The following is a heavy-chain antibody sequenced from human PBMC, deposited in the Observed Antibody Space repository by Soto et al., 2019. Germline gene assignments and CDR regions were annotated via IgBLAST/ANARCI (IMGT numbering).Heavy chain of an antibody. CDR2: INHSGST. Sequence: TSETLSLTCAVYGGSFSGYYWSWIRQPPGKGLEWIGEINHSGSTNYNPSLKSRVTISVDTSKNQFSLKLSSATAADTAVYYCAKGDCSGGSCHLFDYWGQGTLVTVSS. V-gene: IGHV4-34*01. D-gene: IGHD2-15*01. CDR3: AKGDCSGGSCHLFDY. CDR1: GGSFSGYY. J-gene: IGHJ4*02.